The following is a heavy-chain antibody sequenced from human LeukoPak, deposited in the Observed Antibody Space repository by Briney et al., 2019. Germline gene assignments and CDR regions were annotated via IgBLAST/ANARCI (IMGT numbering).Heavy chain of an antibody. V-gene: IGHV1-2*02. J-gene: IGHJ4*02. Sequence: ASVKVSCKASGYTFTDSYMHWVRQAPGQGLDWMGWINPNTGATHSAQKFQGRITMTRDSSISTAYMDLSRLRSDDTAVYYCARDRVGSGWPRPYYFEVWGQGTLVTVSS. D-gene: IGHD6-19*01. CDR2: INPNTGAT. CDR1: GYTFTDSY. CDR3: ARDRVGSGWPRPYYFEV.